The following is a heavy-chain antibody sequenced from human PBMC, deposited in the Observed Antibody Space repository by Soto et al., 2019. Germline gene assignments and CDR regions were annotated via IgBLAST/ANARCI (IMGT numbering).Heavy chain of an antibody. CDR1: GGSLSSVSYS. D-gene: IGHD2-15*01. CDR2: IYYSGGT. Sequence: QVQLQESGPGLVKPSETLSLTCTASGGSLSSVSYSWGWIRQPPGKGLGWIGYIYYSGGTNYNPSLKSRVTISVDTSKNQFSLKLSSVTAADTAVYYCASGGCSGGSCYLWRDYWGQGTLVTVSS. J-gene: IGHJ4*02. CDR3: ASGGCSGGSCYLWRDY. V-gene: IGHV4-61*01.